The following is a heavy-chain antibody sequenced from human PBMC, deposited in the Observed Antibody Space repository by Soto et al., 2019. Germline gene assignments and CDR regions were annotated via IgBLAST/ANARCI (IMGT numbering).Heavy chain of an antibody. CDR2: IYYSGST. J-gene: IGHJ5*02. CDR1: GGSFSGYY. V-gene: IGHV4-59*06. Sequence: PSETLSLTCTVYGGSFSGYYWSWIRQPPGKGLEWIGYIYYSGSTYYNPSLKSRVTISVGTSKNQFSLKLSSVTAADTAVYYCARSVDPWGQGTLVTVSS. CDR3: ARSVDP.